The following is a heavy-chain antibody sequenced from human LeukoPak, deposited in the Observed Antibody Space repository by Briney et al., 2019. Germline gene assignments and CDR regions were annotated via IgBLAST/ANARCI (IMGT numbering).Heavy chain of an antibody. J-gene: IGHJ6*02. CDR1: GYTFSSYG. CDR3: ARWSTVNPAYYYGMDV. D-gene: IGHD4-17*01. CDR2: ITAYNGYT. Sequence: ASVKVSCKASGYTFSSYGIAWVRQAPGQGLGWLGWITAYNGYTRHAQKVQGRVTVTIDTPTSTGHMELRSLRSDDTAVYYCARWSTVNPAYYYGMDVWGQGTTVIVSS. V-gene: IGHV1-18*01.